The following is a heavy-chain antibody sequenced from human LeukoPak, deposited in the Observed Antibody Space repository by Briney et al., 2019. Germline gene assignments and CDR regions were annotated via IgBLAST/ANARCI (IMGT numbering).Heavy chain of an antibody. V-gene: IGHV4-59*01. CDR2: IYYTGST. CDR3: ARVMAPQLGAVFDY. J-gene: IGHJ4*02. Sequence: PSETLSLTCGVSGGAITNYYWNWIRQAPGKGLEWLGYIYYTGSTTYNPSVKSRITISLDTSKKQISLKLRSVTAADTAVYYCARVMAPQLGAVFDYWGQGTLVTVSS. CDR1: GGAITNYY. D-gene: IGHD7-27*01.